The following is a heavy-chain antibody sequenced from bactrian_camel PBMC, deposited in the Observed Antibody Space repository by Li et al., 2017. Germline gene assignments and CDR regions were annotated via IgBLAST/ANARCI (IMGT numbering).Heavy chain of an antibody. D-gene: IGHD3*01. CDR1: KLAYSSNC. CDR3: ASDGVGRWGCRRQKYTDGYIN. Sequence: WSLALSCVAAKLAYSSNCMAWFRQAPGKEREGLEVLDSDGYRNTEDSAKGRFTVSRDNDKNTFYLQMNSLKPEDTAMYYCASDGVGRWGCRRQKYTDGYINWGQGTQVTVS. V-gene: IGHV3S25*01. J-gene: IGHJ4*01. CDR2: LDSDGYR.